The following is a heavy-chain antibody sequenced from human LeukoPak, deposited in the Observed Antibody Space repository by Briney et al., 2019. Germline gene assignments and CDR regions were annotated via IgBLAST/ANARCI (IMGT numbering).Heavy chain of an antibody. CDR1: GFTFSSYW. D-gene: IGHD6-19*01. V-gene: IGHV3-7*01. CDR2: IKQEGSEK. CDR3: ARLCSSGWYQGNWFDP. Sequence: GGSLRLSCAASGFTFSSYWMSWVRPAPGKGLERVANIKQEGSEKYYVDSVKGRFTISRDNAKISLYLQMNSLRAEDTAVYYCARLCSSGWYQGNWFDPWGQGTLVTVSS. J-gene: IGHJ5*02.